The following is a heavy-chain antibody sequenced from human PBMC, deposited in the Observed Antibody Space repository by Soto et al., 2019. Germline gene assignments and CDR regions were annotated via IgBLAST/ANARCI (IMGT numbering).Heavy chain of an antibody. D-gene: IGHD1-26*01. Sequence: ASVKVSCKTSGYTFTSYAIHWLRQAPGQGLEWMAWINIGNGNTKYSQKFQDRVTIIRDTSASTAYVELSSLRSEDTAVYYCERTMVGARAGYFDYWGRGTLVTVSS. CDR2: INIGNGNT. V-gene: IGHV1-3*04. CDR3: ERTMVGARAGYFDY. CDR1: GYTFTSYA. J-gene: IGHJ4*02.